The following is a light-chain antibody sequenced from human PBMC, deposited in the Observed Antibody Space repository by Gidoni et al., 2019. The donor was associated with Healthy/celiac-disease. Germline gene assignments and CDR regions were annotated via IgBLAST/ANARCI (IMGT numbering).Light chain of an antibody. CDR3: QSAASSGTLGV. Sequence: SYELTQPPSVPVSPGQTARITCSGDALPKQYAYLYQQKPGQAPVLVIYKYRERPSGIPERFSVSSSGTTVTLTISGVQTEDEADYYCQSAASSGTLGVFGGGTKLTVL. V-gene: IGLV3-25*03. CDR1: ALPKQY. J-gene: IGLJ3*02. CDR2: KYR.